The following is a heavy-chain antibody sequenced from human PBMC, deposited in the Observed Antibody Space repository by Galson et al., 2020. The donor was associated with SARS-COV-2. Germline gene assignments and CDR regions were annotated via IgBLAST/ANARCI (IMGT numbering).Heavy chain of an antibody. CDR2: IWYDGSNK. CDR3: AKDVVQDTAMGSYFDY. CDR1: GFTFSSYG. Sequence: GGSLRLSCAASGFTFSSYGMHWVRQAPGKGLEWVAVIWYDGSNKYYADSVKGRFTISRDNSKNTLYLQMNSLRAEDTAVYYCAKDVVQDTAMGSYFDYWGQGTLVTVSS. J-gene: IGHJ4*02. V-gene: IGHV3-33*06. D-gene: IGHD5-18*01.